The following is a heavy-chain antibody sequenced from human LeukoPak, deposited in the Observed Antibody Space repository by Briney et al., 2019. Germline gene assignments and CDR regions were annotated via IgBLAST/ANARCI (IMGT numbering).Heavy chain of an antibody. CDR3: ARQTGSGLFILP. Sequence: PSETLSLTCTVSGVSISSSNSYWGWIRQPPGKGLEWNGSIYYSGNTYYNASLKSQVSISMDTSKNQFSLRLTSVTAADTAVYYCARQTGSGLFILPGGQGTLVTVSS. CDR2: IYYSGNT. D-gene: IGHD3/OR15-3a*01. CDR1: GVSISSSNSY. V-gene: IGHV4-39*01. J-gene: IGHJ4*02.